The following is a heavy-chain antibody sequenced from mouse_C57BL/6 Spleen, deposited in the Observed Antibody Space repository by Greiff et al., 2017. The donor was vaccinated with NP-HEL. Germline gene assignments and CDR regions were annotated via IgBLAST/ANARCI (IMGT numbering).Heavy chain of an antibody. CDR2: ISSGGSYT. J-gene: IGHJ1*03. CDR3: GRHEGGGYFEV. V-gene: IGHV5-6*02. CDR1: GFTFSSYG. D-gene: IGHD3-3*01. Sequence: DVMLVESGGDLVKPGGSLKLSCAASGFTFSSYGMSWVRQTPDKRLEWVATISSGGSYTYYPDSVKGRFTISRDYAKNTLYLQMSSLKSEDAAMYCCGRHEGGGYFEVWGTGTTVTVSA.